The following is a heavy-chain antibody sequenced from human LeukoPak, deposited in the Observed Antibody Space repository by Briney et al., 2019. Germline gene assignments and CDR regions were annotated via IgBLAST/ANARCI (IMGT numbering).Heavy chain of an antibody. CDR2: IKQDGSEK. V-gene: IGHV3-7*01. Sequence: PSGSLSFSCAASGFTFSSYWMSWVRQAPGKGLEWVANIKQDGSEKYYVDSVKGRVTISRDNAKNSLYLQMNSLRAEDTAVYYCARVGIVLSANWFAPWGQGCLVTVSS. CDR3: ARVGIVLSANWFAP. CDR1: GFTFSSYW. D-gene: IGHD2-8*01. J-gene: IGHJ5*02.